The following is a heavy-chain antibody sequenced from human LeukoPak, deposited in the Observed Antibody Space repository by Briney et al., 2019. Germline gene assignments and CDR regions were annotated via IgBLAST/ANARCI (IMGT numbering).Heavy chain of an antibody. V-gene: IGHV3-21*01. J-gene: IGHJ5*02. D-gene: IGHD1-26*01. Sequence: PGGSLRLSCAASGFTFSSYAMSWVRQAPGKGLEWVSSISSSSSYIYYADSVKGRFTISRDNAKNSLYLQMNSLRAEDTAVYYCARGWELHGNWFDPWGQGTLVTVSS. CDR2: ISSSSSYI. CDR3: ARGWELHGNWFDP. CDR1: GFTFSSYA.